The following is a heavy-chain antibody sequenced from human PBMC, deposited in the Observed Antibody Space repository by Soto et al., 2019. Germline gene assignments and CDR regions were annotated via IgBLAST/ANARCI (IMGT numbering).Heavy chain of an antibody. V-gene: IGHV4-59*01. Sequence: SETLSLTCTVSGGSISSYYWSWIRQPPGKRLEWIGYIYYSGSTNYNPSLKSRVTISVDTSKNQFSLKLSSVTAADTAVYYCARDLYYYDSSGYRYYYYGMDVWGQGTTVTVSS. CDR2: IYYSGST. D-gene: IGHD3-22*01. J-gene: IGHJ6*02. CDR3: ARDLYYYDSSGYRYYYYGMDV. CDR1: GGSISSYY.